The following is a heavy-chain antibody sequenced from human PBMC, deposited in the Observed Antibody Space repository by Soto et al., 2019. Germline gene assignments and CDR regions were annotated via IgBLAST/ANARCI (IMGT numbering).Heavy chain of an antibody. CDR3: ARDLLYDYDRSGYYYPSLYNGRNC. CDR2: ISAYNGNT. Sequence: ASVKVSCKASGYTFTSYGISWVRQAPGQGLEWMGWISAYNGNTNYAQKLQGRVTMTTDTSTSTAYMELRSLRSDDTAVYYCARDLLYDYDRSGYYYPSLYNGRNCRGQVHTVTVSS. D-gene: IGHD3-22*01. J-gene: IGHJ6*02. CDR1: GYTFTSYG. V-gene: IGHV1-18*01.